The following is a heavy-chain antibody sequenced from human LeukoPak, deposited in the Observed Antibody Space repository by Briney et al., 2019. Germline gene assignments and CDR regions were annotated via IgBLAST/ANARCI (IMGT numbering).Heavy chain of an antibody. Sequence: GASVKVSCKASGYTFTGYYMHWVRRAPGQGLEWMGWINPNSGGTNYAQKFQGRVTMTRDMSTSTVYMELSSLRSEDTAVYYCARDPTVTALGWFDPWGQGTLVTVSS. D-gene: IGHD4-17*01. J-gene: IGHJ5*02. CDR2: INPNSGGT. CDR3: ARDPTVTALGWFDP. V-gene: IGHV1-2*02. CDR1: GYTFTGYY.